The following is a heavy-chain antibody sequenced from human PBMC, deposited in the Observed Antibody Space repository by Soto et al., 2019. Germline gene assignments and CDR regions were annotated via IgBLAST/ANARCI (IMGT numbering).Heavy chain of an antibody. J-gene: IGHJ4*02. V-gene: IGHV3-7*02. CDR1: VFTFSSYW. CDR3: ASTLADWPEDY. D-gene: IGHD3-9*01. Sequence: GGSLRLSCAASVFTFSSYWMSWVRQAPGKGLEWVANIKQDGSEKYYVDSVKGRFTISRDNAKNSLYLQMNSLRAEDTAVYYCASTLADWPEDYWGQGTLVTVSS. CDR2: IKQDGSEK.